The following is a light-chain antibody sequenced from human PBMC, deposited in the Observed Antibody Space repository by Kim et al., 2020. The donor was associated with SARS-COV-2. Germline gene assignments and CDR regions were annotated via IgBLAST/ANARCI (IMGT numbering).Light chain of an antibody. CDR3: PSYDSSTHWV. CDR1: SGNLACNY. V-gene: IGLV6-57*02. CDR2: EDN. J-gene: IGLJ3*02. Sequence: KTVTISWPVGSGNLACNYVRWYQQRPGRAPTTVIYEDNQRPSGVPDRFSGCIDASANSAALTISGLKTDDEADYYCPSYDSSTHWVFGGGTQLTVL.